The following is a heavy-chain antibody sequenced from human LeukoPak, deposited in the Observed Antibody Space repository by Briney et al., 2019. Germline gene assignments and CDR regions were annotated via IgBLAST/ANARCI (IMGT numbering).Heavy chain of an antibody. CDR1: GFTFSSYW. CDR2: MKQDGSEK. V-gene: IGHV3-7*01. J-gene: IGHJ4*02. D-gene: IGHD1-26*01. CDR3: AKGSIFGRIVGAHFDY. Sequence: GGSLRLSCAASGFTFSSYWMSLVRQAPGKGLEWVANMKQDGSEKYYVDSVKGRFTISRDNAKNSLYLQMNSLRAEDTAVYYCAKGSIFGRIVGAHFDYWGQGTLVTVSS.